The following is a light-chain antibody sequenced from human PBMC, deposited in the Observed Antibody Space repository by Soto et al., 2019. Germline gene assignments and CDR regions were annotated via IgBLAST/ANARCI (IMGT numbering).Light chain of an antibody. J-gene: IGKJ1*01. V-gene: IGKV3-15*01. Sequence: EIVMTQSPATLSVSPGERATLSCRASQSVSSNLAWYQQKPGQAPRLLIYGASTRATGIPARFSGSGSGTDFPPTTSTWQSEDFAFYYCKHYKNWWTFAQGPKVVI. CDR3: KHYKNWWT. CDR2: GAS. CDR1: QSVSSN.